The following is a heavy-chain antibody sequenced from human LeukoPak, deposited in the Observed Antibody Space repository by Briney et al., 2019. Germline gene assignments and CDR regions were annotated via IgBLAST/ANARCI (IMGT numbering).Heavy chain of an antibody. CDR1: GFTFSSYA. CDR2: ISGAGGDT. J-gene: IGHJ6*02. V-gene: IGHV3-23*01. D-gene: IGHD3-9*01. Sequence: GGSLRLSCATSGFTFSSYAKAWVRQAPGKGLEWVSGISGAGGDTSYADSVKGRFIISRDNSKNMVYLQVSSLRAEDTAVYYCAKSTGNYHYYYALDVWGQGTTVTVS. CDR3: AKSTGNYHYYYALDV.